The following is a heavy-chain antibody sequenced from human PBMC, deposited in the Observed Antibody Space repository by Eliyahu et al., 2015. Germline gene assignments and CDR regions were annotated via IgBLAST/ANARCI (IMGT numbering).Heavy chain of an antibody. Sequence: EVQLVESGGGLIQPGGSLRLSCAASGFXVSSNXMXXVRQAPGKGLEWVSLIYSGGSTYYADSVKGRFTISRDSSKNTLYLQMNSLRAEDTAVYYCATREKGWGQGTLVTVSS. CDR3: ATREKG. D-gene: IGHD1-26*01. V-gene: IGHV3-53*01. CDR1: GFXVSSNX. J-gene: IGHJ4*02. CDR2: IYSGGST.